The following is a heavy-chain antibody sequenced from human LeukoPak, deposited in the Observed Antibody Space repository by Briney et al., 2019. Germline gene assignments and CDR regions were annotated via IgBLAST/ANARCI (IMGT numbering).Heavy chain of an antibody. Sequence: GGSLRLSCAASGFTFSSYWMHWVRQTPGKGLMWVSRIESDGGTFYADSVKDRFTISRDNGKNTVYLQMNSLRVDDTAMYYCARAVTYFYGSVTYDWFDPWGQGTLVTVSS. V-gene: IGHV3-74*01. CDR3: ARAVTYFYGSVTYDWFDP. J-gene: IGHJ5*02. D-gene: IGHD3-10*01. CDR2: IESDGGT. CDR1: GFTFSSYW.